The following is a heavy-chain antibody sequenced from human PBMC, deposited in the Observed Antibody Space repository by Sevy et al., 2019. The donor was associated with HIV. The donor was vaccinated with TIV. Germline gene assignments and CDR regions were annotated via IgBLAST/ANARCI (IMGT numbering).Heavy chain of an antibody. J-gene: IGHJ4*02. V-gene: IGHV3-21*01. CDR2: ISSSSSYI. CDR3: ARDPRPDYYDSSGYYYLFDY. Sequence: GGSLRLSCAASGFTFSSYSMNWVRQAPGKGLEWVSSISSSSSYIYYADSVKGRFTISRDNAKNSLYLQMNSLRAEDTAVYYCARDPRPDYYDSSGYYYLFDYWGQRTLVTISS. CDR1: GFTFSSYS. D-gene: IGHD3-22*01.